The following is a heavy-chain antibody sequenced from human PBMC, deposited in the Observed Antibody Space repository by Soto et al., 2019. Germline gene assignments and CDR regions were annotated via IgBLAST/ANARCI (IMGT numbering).Heavy chain of an antibody. J-gene: IGHJ5*02. CDR1: GFSFSASA. D-gene: IGHD5-18*01. CDR2: IRSKRTNYAT. CDR3: LRPKWLAERNWFDP. Sequence: EVQLVESGGGLVQPGGSLKLSCAASGFSFSASAIDWVRQASGKGLEWVGRIRSKRTNYATAYAESVRGRFTIAKEDSENRAYLQIDNLKTEDTAVYYCLRPKWLAERNWFDPWGQGALVTVSS. V-gene: IGHV3-73*02.